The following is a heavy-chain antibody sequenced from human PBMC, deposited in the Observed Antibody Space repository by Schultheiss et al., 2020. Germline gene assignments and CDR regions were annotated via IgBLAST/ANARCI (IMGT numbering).Heavy chain of an antibody. D-gene: IGHD3-10*01. Sequence: ASVKVSGKASGYTFTGYYMHWVRQAPGQGLEWMGWINPNSGGTNYAQKFQGRVTITADESTSTAYMELSSLRSEDTAVYYCARVWEFQMLLGENFYSYSYMDVWGKGTTVTVSS. J-gene: IGHJ6*03. CDR1: GYTFTGYY. CDR2: INPNSGGT. V-gene: IGHV1-2*02. CDR3: ARVWEFQMLLGENFYSYSYMDV.